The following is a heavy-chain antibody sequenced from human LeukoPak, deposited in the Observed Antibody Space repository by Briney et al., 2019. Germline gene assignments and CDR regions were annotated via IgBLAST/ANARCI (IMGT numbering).Heavy chain of an antibody. CDR3: ARKYSSGWSPYYFDY. V-gene: IGHV4-38-2*02. D-gene: IGHD6-19*01. CDR2: IYHSGST. Sequence: SETLSLTCTVSGGSISGYYWGWIRQPPGKGLEWIGSIYHSGSTYYNPSLKSRVTISVDTSKNQFSLKLSSVTAADTAVYYCARKYSSGWSPYYFDYWGQGTLVTVSS. CDR1: GGSISGYY. J-gene: IGHJ4*02.